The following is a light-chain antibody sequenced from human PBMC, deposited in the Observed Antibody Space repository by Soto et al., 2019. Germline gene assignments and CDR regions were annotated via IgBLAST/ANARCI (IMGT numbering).Light chain of an antibody. Sequence: QSVLTQPASVSGSPGQSITISCTGTSSDVGAYNYVSWYQQYPGKAPKLMIYEVSNRPSGVSNRFSGSKSGNTASLTISGLPAEDEADYYCSSYTSTNTRYVFGSGTKLTVL. CDR1: SSDVGAYNY. V-gene: IGLV2-14*01. J-gene: IGLJ1*01. CDR3: SSYTSTNTRYV. CDR2: EVS.